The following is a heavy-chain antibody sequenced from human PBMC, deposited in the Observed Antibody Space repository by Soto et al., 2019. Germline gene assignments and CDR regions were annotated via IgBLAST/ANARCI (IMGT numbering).Heavy chain of an antibody. CDR3: ARGIAARTSGHYYGMDV. CDR2: IWFDGSYK. V-gene: IGHV3-33*01. Sequence: GGSLRLSCAASGFTFSTYGMVWVRQAPGKGLECVADIWFDGSYKYYGDSVKGRFTISRDNSKNTLYLQMDRLRAEDTAVYYCARGIAARTSGHYYGMDVWGQGTTVTVYS. J-gene: IGHJ6*02. CDR1: GFTFSTYG. D-gene: IGHD6-6*01.